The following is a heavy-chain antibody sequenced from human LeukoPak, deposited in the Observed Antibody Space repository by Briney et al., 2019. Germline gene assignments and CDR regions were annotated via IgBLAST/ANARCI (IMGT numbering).Heavy chain of an antibody. Sequence: AGGSLRLSCAASGFTFSSYAMSWVRQAPGRGLEWVSGITTTGNTYYADSVKGRFTISRDNSENTLYLQMNSLRAEDTAVYYCASRRYCTSTTCPYYFDYWGQGTLVTVSS. V-gene: IGHV3-23*01. CDR3: ASRRYCTSTTCPYYFDY. J-gene: IGHJ4*02. CDR1: GFTFSSYA. CDR2: ITTTGNT. D-gene: IGHD2-2*01.